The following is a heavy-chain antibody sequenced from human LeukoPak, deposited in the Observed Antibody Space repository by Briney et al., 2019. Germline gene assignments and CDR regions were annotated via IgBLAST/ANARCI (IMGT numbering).Heavy chain of an antibody. J-gene: IGHJ5*02. V-gene: IGHV4-34*01. CDR2: INARGDT. CDR3: ARGQVPAARGYNWFDP. CDR1: GWSFNDYY. D-gene: IGHD2-2*01. Sequence: SETLSLTCAVYGWSFNDYYWNWIRQPPGKGLEWIGEINARGDTSYNPSLKSRVTISVDTSKKQFSLRLTSMLAADTALYYCARGQVPAARGYNWFDPWGQGTLVTVSS.